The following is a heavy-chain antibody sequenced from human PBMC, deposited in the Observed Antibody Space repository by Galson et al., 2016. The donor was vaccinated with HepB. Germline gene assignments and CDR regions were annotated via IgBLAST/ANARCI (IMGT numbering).Heavy chain of an antibody. CDR2: IKQDGSEK. V-gene: IGHV3-7*04. D-gene: IGHD3-3*01. Sequence: SLRLSCAVSGFTFSSHWMSWVRQVPGKGLEWVAYIKQDGSEKYYVDSVKGRFTVSRDNAKNSLYLQMNSLRAEDTAVYYCARGHLWSGNVCGKWGKGTLVTVSS. J-gene: IGHJ4*02. CDR1: GFTFSSHW. CDR3: ARGHLWSGNVCGK.